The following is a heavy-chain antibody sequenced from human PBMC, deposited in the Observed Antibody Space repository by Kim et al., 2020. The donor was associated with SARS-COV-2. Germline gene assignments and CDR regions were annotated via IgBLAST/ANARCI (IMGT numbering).Heavy chain of an antibody. V-gene: IGHV3-23*01. CDR2: GST. J-gene: IGHJ4*02. Sequence: GSTYYADSVKGRFTISRDNSKNTLYLQMNSLRAEDTAVYYCAKALPSGHYWGQGTLVTVSS. D-gene: IGHD3-10*01. CDR3: AKALPSGHY.